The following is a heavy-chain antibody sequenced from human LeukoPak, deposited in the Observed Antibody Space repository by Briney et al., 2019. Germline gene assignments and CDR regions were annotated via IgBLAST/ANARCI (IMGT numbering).Heavy chain of an antibody. D-gene: IGHD3-22*01. CDR3: AKDIKGWDDLYDSSGTGLDY. V-gene: IGHV3-43*01. J-gene: IGHJ4*02. Sequence: GGSLRLSCAASGFTFDDYTMHWVRHAPGKGLEWVSLISWDGGSTYYADSVKGRFTISRDNSKNSLYLQMNSLRTEDTALYYCAKDIKGWDDLYDSSGTGLDYWGQGTLVTVSS. CDR2: ISWDGGST. CDR1: GFTFDDYT.